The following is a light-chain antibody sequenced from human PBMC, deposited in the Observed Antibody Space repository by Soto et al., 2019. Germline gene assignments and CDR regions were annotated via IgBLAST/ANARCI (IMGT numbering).Light chain of an antibody. CDR3: QQYRSSPYT. CDR2: GTF. J-gene: IGKJ2*01. V-gene: IGKV3-20*01. CDR1: ESISSKS. Sequence: EIVLTQSPGTLSLSPGERATLSCRAIESISSKSLAWYQQKPGQAPRLLIYGTFNRATGIPDRFSGSGSGTDFTLTISRLEPEDFAAYFCQQYRSSPYTFGQGTKLEI.